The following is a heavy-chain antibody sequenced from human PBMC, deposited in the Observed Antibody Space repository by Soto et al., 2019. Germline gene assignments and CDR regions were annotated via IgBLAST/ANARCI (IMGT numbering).Heavy chain of an antibody. J-gene: IGHJ4*02. D-gene: IGHD3-3*01. CDR1: GFTFSSYA. Sequence: EVQLLESGGGLVQPGGSLRLSCAASGFTFSSYAMSWVRQAPGKGLEWVSAIRGSGGSTYYADSVKGRFTISRDNSKNTLYLRMNILRAEDTAVYYCAKDLHYYDFWRGYYTTRVWEGGYYFDYWGQGTLVTVSS. CDR3: AKDLHYYDFWRGYYTTRVWEGGYYFDY. V-gene: IGHV3-23*01. CDR2: IRGSGGST.